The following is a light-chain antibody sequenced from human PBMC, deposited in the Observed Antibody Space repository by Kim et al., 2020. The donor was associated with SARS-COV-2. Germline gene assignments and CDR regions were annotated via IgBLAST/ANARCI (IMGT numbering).Light chain of an antibody. CDR3: AAWDDSLSGFVV. CDR1: SSNIGSNY. Sequence: VTISCSGSSSNIGSNYVYWYQQFPGTAPKLLIYRNNQRPSGVPDRFSGSKSGTSASLAISGLRSEDEADYYCAAWDDSLSGFVVFGGGTQLTVL. J-gene: IGLJ2*01. V-gene: IGLV1-47*01. CDR2: RNN.